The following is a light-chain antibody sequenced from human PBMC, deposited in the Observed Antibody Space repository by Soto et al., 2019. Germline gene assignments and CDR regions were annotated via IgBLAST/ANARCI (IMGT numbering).Light chain of an antibody. V-gene: IGKV3-20*01. CDR2: DAS. CDR1: QRISNSY. CDR3: QQYARPPCA. Sequence: ESVLTQSPGTLSLSPGERATLSCRASQRISNSYLAWYQQNPGQAPRLLLYDASSRATGIPDRVSGSGSGTDFTLTISRLEPEDFAVYYCQQYARPPCAFGHCTKVEIK. J-gene: IGKJ2*02.